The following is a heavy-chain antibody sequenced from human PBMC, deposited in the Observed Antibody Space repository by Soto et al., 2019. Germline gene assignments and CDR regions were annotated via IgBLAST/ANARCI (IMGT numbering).Heavy chain of an antibody. Sequence: GGSLRLSCAASGFTFSSYAMHWVRQAPGKGLEWVAVLSFDGIRTYYAESVKGRVTLSRDNSKNTLYLQIHSLRVEETAIYYCAGIDKNMITRLDYWGQGTLVTVSS. V-gene: IGHV3-30-3*01. CDR1: GFTFSSYA. CDR3: AGIDKNMITRLDY. D-gene: IGHD3-16*01. CDR2: LSFDGIRT. J-gene: IGHJ4*02.